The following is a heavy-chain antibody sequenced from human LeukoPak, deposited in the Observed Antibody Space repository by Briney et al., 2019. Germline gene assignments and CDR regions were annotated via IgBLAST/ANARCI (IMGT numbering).Heavy chain of an antibody. Sequence: AGRSLRLSCAASGFTFSSYAMRWVRQAPGKGLVWVSRIKTDGSSTSYADSVKGRFTISRDNAKNTLYLQMNSLRAEDTAVYYCARLAHYDFSLGDPWGQGALVTVSS. CDR3: ARLAHYDFSLGDP. J-gene: IGHJ5*02. CDR2: IKTDGSST. D-gene: IGHD3-3*01. CDR1: GFTFSSYA. V-gene: IGHV3-74*01.